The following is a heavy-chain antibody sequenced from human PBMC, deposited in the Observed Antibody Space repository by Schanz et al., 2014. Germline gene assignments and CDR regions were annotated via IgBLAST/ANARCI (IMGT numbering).Heavy chain of an antibody. D-gene: IGHD6-19*01. CDR3: ARDPNTSAWLPYFDT. Sequence: EVQLLESGGGFVQPGGSLRLSCVASGVTFSSYAMGWVRQTPGKGLEWVSTLSGSGAGTFYADSVKGRFTISRDNFKNTLFLQMNSLRAEDTAAYYCARDPNTSAWLPYFDTWGQGTLVAVSS. CDR1: GVTFSSYA. J-gene: IGHJ4*02. CDR2: LSGSGAGT. V-gene: IGHV3-23*01.